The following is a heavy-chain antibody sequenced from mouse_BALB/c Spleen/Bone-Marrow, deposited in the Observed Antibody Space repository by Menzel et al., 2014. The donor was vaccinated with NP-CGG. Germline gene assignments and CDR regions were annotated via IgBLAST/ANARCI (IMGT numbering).Heavy chain of an antibody. J-gene: IGHJ3*01. V-gene: IGHV14-3*02. Sequence: EVQLQQSGAALVKPGDSVKLSCTASGFSIKDTYMHWVKQRPEQVLEWIGRCDPANGNTKYDRKFKGKATITADTSSNAAYLQSSSLTSENTAVYVGARDNYCSSQFAYWGQGTLVTVSA. D-gene: IGHD1-1*01. CDR3: ARDNYCSSQFAY. CDR2: CDPANGNT. CDR1: GFSIKDTY.